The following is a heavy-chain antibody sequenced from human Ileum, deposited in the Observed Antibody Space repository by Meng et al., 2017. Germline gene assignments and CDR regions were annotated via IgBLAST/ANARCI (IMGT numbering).Heavy chain of an antibody. CDR3: ASSTSGPELNY. J-gene: IGHJ4*02. Sequence: HLQLQESGSGLVTSSQTLSLTCTVSGGSISSSAYSWTWIRQPPGKGLEWIGYIYQVGITNYNPSLKSRVTIFVDTSKNQFSLKLTSVTAADTAVYYCASSTSGPELNYWGQGTLVTVSS. V-gene: IGHV4-30-2*01. D-gene: IGHD2/OR15-2a*01. CDR2: IYQVGIT. CDR1: GGSISSSAYS.